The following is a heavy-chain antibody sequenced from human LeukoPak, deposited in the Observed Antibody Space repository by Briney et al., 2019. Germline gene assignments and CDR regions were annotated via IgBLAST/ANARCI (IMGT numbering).Heavy chain of an antibody. CDR3: AREVEMARQFDY. CDR1: SGSITSQF. D-gene: IGHD5-24*01. CDR2: ISTTGST. Sequence: PSETLSLTCSLSSGSITSQFWSWIRQPAGKGLEWIGRISTTGSTNYNPSLKSRVTMSVDTSTNQLSLKLSSVTAADTAVYYCAREVEMARQFDYWCQGNLVTVSS. V-gene: IGHV4-4*07. J-gene: IGHJ4*02.